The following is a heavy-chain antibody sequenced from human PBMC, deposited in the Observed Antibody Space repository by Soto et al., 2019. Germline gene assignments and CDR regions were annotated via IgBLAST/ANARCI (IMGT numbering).Heavy chain of an antibody. D-gene: IGHD2-21*01. CDR1: GGSVTIGTYY. CDR2: IHYSGST. J-gene: IGHJ4*02. CDR3: TRGGDAYKNGH. Sequence: QVQLQESGPGLVKPSETLSLTCTVPGGSVTIGTYYWSWIRQPPGKGLEWIGFIHYSGSTNYNPSHKSRVTMSGDTSKNQFSLKLTSVNAADTAVYYCTRGGDAYKNGHWGQGTLVTVSS. V-gene: IGHV4-61*01.